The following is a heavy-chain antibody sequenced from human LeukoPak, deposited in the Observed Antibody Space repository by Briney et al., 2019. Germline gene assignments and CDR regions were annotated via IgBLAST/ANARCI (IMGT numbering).Heavy chain of an antibody. Sequence: GGSLRLSCAASGFTFSSYWMHWVRQAPGEGLVWVSRISSDGSSTRYADSVKGRITRYADSVKGRITISRDNAKNTLYLQMSSLRAEDTAVYYCARGGYGANDDAFDIWGQGTMVTVSS. CDR3: ARGGYGANDDAFDI. V-gene: IGHV3-74*01. D-gene: IGHD4-23*01. CDR2: ISSDGSSTRYADSVKGRIT. CDR1: GFTFSSYW. J-gene: IGHJ3*02.